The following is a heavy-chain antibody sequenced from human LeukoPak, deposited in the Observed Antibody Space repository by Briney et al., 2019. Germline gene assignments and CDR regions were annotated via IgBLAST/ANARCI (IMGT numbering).Heavy chain of an antibody. V-gene: IGHV3-48*03. J-gene: IGHJ4*02. CDR3: ARELVIPSLRYLDY. Sequence: GGSLRLSCAASGFTFSSYEMNWVRQAPGKGLEWVSYISSGGRTIYHADSVKGRFTMSRDNAKKSLYLQMNSLRAEDTAVYYCARELVIPSLRYLDYWGQGTLVTVSS. CDR2: ISSGGRTI. CDR1: GFTFSSYE. D-gene: IGHD5/OR15-5a*01.